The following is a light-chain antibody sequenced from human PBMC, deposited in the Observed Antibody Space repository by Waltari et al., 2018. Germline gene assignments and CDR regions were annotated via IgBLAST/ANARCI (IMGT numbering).Light chain of an antibody. V-gene: IGKV3-15*01. Sequence: EIEMTQSPATLSVSPGERATLSCRASQGVGSKLAWYQQKPGQAPRLLFYDAYTRATGIPARFSGSGSGTEFTLTISSLQSDDFAVYHCLQYSHWPPWTFGQGTKVEIK. CDR1: QGVGSK. CDR3: LQYSHWPPWT. CDR2: DAY. J-gene: IGKJ1*01.